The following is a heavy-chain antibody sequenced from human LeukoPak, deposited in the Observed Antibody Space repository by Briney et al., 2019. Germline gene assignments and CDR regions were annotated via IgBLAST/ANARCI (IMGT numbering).Heavy chain of an antibody. CDR2: IHHSGST. D-gene: IGHD3-3*01. CDR1: GVSISCHY. CDR3: ARAYYDFWSGSYYYYMDV. Sequence: SETLSLTCTVPGVSISCHYWSWIRQPPAKGPEWIGYIHHSGSTNYNPSLKSRVTISVDTSKNQFSLKLSSVTAADSAVYYCARAYYDFWSGSYYYYMDVWGKGTTVTVSS. J-gene: IGHJ6*03. V-gene: IGHV4-59*11.